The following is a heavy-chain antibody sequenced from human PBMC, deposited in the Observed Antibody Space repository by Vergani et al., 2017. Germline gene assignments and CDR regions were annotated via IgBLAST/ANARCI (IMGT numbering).Heavy chain of an antibody. CDR1: GFTFSNYG. Sequence: QVQLVESGGGVVQPGRSLRLSCAASGFTFSNYGIHWVRQAPGKGVEWVAGISYDGSNKYYADSVKGRFTISRDNAKNSLYLQMSSLRAEDTALYYCARAQVAVGATSEFDNWGQGTLVTVSS. D-gene: IGHD1-26*01. V-gene: IGHV3-30*03. J-gene: IGHJ4*02. CDR2: ISYDGSNK. CDR3: ARAQVAVGATSEFDN.